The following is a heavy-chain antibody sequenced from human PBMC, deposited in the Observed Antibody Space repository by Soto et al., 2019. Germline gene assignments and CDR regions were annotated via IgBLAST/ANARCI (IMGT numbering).Heavy chain of an antibody. CDR3: ASRRSFCYDLDV. J-gene: IGHJ6*02. V-gene: IGHV1-69*01. CDR1: GGSFSSYT. Sequence: QVQLTQSGAEVKRPGSSVKVSCKASGGSFSSYTISWVRQAPGQGLEWMGGIIPIFHRTNYAQNFEDRLTITADESTTTAYMELSSLTYDDTALYFCASRRSFCYDLDVWGQGTPVTVSS. CDR2: IIPIFHRT. D-gene: IGHD2-15*01.